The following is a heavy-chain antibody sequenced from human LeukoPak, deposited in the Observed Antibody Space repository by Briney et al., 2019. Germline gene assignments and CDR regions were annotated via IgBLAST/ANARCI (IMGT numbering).Heavy chain of an antibody. CDR1: GGTFSSYA. V-gene: IGHV1-69*01. CDR3: ARDPGWRGYSYLNAFDI. J-gene: IGHJ3*02. CDR2: IIPIFGTA. D-gene: IGHD5-18*01. Sequence: ASGTVSCKASGGTFSSYAISWVRQAPGQGLEWMGGIIPIFGTANYAQKFQGRVTITADESTSTAYMELSSLRSEDTAVYYCARDPGWRGYSYLNAFDIWGQGTMVTVSS.